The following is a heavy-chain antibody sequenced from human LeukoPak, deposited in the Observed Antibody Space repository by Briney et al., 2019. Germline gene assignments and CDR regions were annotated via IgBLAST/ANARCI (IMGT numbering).Heavy chain of an antibody. V-gene: IGHV3-48*03. J-gene: IGHJ4*02. CDR1: GFTFSSYE. D-gene: IGHD3-22*01. CDR3: ARANYYDTSGFDY. CDR2: ISSSGSAI. Sequence: GGSLRLSCAASGFTFSSYEMNWVRQAPGKGLEWVSYISSSGSAIYYADSVKGRFTISRDNAKNSLYLQMNSLRAEDTAVYYCARANYYDTSGFDYWGQGTLVTVSS.